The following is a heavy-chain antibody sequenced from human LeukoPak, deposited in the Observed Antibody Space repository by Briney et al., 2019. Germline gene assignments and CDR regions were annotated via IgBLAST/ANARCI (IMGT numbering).Heavy chain of an antibody. J-gene: IGHJ3*02. Sequence: SETLSLTCAVSGYSISSGYYWGWIRQPPGKALEWIGSIYHSGSTYYNPSLKSRVTISVDTSKNQFSLKLSSVTAADTAVYYCARHVRGSGSYLGAFDIWGQGTMVTVSS. CDR3: ARHVRGSGSYLGAFDI. CDR2: IYHSGST. D-gene: IGHD3-10*01. V-gene: IGHV4-38-2*01. CDR1: GYSISSGYY.